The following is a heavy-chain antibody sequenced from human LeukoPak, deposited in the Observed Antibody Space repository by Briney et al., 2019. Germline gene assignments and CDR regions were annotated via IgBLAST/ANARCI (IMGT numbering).Heavy chain of an antibody. D-gene: IGHD3-22*01. CDR3: ARETAYYYDSSGTDY. CDR1: GFTFSSYS. CDR2: ISSSSSYI. Sequence: GGSLRLSCAASGFTFSSYSMNWVRQAPGKGLEWVSSISSSSSYIYYADSVKGRFTISRDNAKNLLYLQMNSLRAEDTAVYYCARETAYYYDSSGTDYWGQGTLVTVSS. J-gene: IGHJ4*02. V-gene: IGHV3-21*01.